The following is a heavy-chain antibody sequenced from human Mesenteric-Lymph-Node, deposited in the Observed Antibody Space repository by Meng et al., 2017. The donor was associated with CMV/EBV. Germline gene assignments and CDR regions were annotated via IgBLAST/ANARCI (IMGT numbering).Heavy chain of an antibody. Sequence: QLHLQESGPGLLKPSETLSLPCTCSGGSISSCSYHWGWLRQPQGKGLEWIGSIYYSGSTYYNPSLKSRVTISVDTSKNQFSLKLSSVTATDTAVYYCARPHYYGSGSSPWFDPWGQGTLVTVSS. CDR2: IYYSGST. CDR1: GGSISSCSYH. V-gene: IGHV4-39*01. J-gene: IGHJ5*02. CDR3: ARPHYYGSGSSPWFDP. D-gene: IGHD3-10*01.